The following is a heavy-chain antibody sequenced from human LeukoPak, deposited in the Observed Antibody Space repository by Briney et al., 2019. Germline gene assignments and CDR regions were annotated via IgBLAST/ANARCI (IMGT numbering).Heavy chain of an antibody. D-gene: IGHD3-10*01. CDR1: GFTFSSYG. Sequence: GGSLRLSCAASGFTFSSYGMHWVRQAPGKGLEWVAVISYDGSNKYYPDSVKGRFTISRDNSKNTLYLQMNSLRAEDTAVYYCAKDSGRLAALVRGVIPRNYWGQGTLVSVSS. CDR3: AKDSGRLAALVRGVIPRNY. CDR2: ISYDGSNK. J-gene: IGHJ4*02. V-gene: IGHV3-30*18.